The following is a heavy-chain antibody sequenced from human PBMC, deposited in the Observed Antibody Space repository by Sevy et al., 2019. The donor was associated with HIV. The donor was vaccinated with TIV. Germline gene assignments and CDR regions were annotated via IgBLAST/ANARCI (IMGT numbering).Heavy chain of an antibody. CDR1: GYTFTKYG. V-gene: IGHV1-18*01. D-gene: IGHD3-22*01. CDR3: ARDRNNYDSTGYPKGVDV. Sequence: ASVNVSCKASGYTFTKYGISWVRQAPGQGLEWMGWISAYNDNTNYAQKLQGRVTMTTDTSTNTASMELRSLGSDDTAGYYCARDRNNYDSTGYPKGVDVWGQGTTVTVSS. CDR2: ISAYNDNT. J-gene: IGHJ6*02.